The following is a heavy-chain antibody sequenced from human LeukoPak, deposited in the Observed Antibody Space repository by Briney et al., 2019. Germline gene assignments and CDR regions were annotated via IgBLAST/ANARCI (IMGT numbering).Heavy chain of an antibody. J-gene: IGHJ4*02. CDR2: ISGSGGST. V-gene: IGHV3-23*01. CDR3: AKGLRYFDWLLLGYFDY. CDR1: GFTFSSYA. D-gene: IGHD3-9*01. Sequence: PAASLRLSCAASGFTFSSYAMSWVRQAPGKGLEWVLAISGSGGSTYYADSVKGRFTISRDNSKNTLYLQMSSLRAEDTAVYYCAKGLRYFDWLLLGYFDYWGQGTLVTVSS.